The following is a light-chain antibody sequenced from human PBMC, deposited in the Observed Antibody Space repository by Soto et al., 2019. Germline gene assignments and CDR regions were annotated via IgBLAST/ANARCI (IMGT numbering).Light chain of an antibody. CDR2: AAS. CDR1: QSIAIY. J-gene: IGKJ1*01. Sequence: DIQMTQSPSSLSASVGDRVTITCRASQSIAIYLNWYQHKPGKAPKLLIYAASSLQSGVPSRFSGIGSGTDFTLTISSLQPEDFATYYCQQSSSTPRTFGQGTKVDIK. CDR3: QQSSSTPRT. V-gene: IGKV1-39*01.